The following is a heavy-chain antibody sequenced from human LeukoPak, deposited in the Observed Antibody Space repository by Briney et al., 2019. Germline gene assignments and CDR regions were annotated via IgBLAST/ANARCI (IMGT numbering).Heavy chain of an antibody. CDR1: GFTFSSYG. Sequence: PGGSLRLSCAASGFTFSSYGMHWVRQAPGKGLEWVAVISYDGSNKYYADSVKGRFTISRDNSKNTLYLQMNSLRAEDTAVYYCAIDPYYYDSSGPFNWFDPWGQGTLVTVSP. D-gene: IGHD3-22*01. J-gene: IGHJ5*02. CDR2: ISYDGSNK. CDR3: AIDPYYYDSSGPFNWFDP. V-gene: IGHV3-30*03.